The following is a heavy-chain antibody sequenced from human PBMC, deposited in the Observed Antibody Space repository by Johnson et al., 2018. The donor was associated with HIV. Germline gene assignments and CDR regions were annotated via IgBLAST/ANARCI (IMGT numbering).Heavy chain of an antibody. CDR1: GFTFSNAW. J-gene: IGHJ3*02. D-gene: IGHD3-9*01. CDR3: AKDTIAGVKGDSLI. CDR2: IKSKTDGGTT. Sequence: VQLVESGGGLVQPGGSLTLSCAASGFTFSNAWMSWVRQAPGKGLEWVGRIKSKTDGGTTDYAAPVKGRFTISRDDSKNTLYLQMNSLRAEDTAVYYCAKDTIAGVKGDSLIWGQGTMVTVSS. V-gene: IGHV3-15*01.